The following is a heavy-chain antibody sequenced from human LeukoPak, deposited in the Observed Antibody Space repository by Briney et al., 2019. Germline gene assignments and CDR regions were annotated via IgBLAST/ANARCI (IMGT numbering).Heavy chain of an antibody. CDR3: ARAAARYFDY. V-gene: IGHV4-34*01. CDR2: INHSGST. J-gene: IGHJ4*02. Sequence: PSETLSLTCAVYGGSFSGYYWSWIRQPPGKGLEWIGEINHSGSTNYNPSLKSRVTISVDTSKNQFSLKLSSVTAADTAVYYCARAAARYFDYWGQGTLVTVSS. CDR1: GGSFSGYY. D-gene: IGHD6-25*01.